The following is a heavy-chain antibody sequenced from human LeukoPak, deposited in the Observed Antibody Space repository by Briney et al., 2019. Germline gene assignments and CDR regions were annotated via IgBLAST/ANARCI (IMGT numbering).Heavy chain of an antibody. CDR3: ARGDILTGPDY. V-gene: IGHV4-30-2*01. CDR1: GGSISSGGYY. CDR2: IYHSGST. D-gene: IGHD3-9*01. J-gene: IGHJ4*02. Sequence: SQTLSLTCTVSGGSISSGGYYWSWIRQPPGKGLEWIGYIYHSGSTYYNPSLKSRVTISVDRSKNQFSLKLSSVTAADTAVYYCARGDILTGPDYWGQGTLVTVSS.